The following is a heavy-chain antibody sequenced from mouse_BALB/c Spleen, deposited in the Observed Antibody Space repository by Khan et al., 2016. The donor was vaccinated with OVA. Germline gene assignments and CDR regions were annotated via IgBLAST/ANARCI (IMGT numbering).Heavy chain of an antibody. CDR3: ARQPYYHYNVMDY. CDR1: GFSLTDYG. D-gene: IGHD2-10*01. CDR2: MWGDGTT. J-gene: IGHJ4*01. Sequence: QVQLQQPGPGLVAPSQSLSITCTISGFSLTDYGVHWVRQPPGKGLEWLVLMWGDGTTSYNSALKSRLTISKDNSKSQVFLKMNSLQTDDTAMYFGARQPYYHYNVMDYWGQGSSVTVSS. V-gene: IGHV2-6-1*01.